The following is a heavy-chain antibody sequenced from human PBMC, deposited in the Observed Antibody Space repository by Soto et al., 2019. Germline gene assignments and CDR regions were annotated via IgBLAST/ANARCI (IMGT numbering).Heavy chain of an antibody. CDR1: GGSISSGGYY. J-gene: IGHJ4*02. D-gene: IGHD2-21*02. V-gene: IGHV4-31*03. CDR2: IYYSGST. CDR3: ASMASFGDWSRETHVTPFDY. Sequence: QVQLQESGPGLVKPSQTLSLTCTVSGGSISSGGYYWSWIRQHPGKGLEWIGYIYYSGSTYYNPSLKSRVTISVDTSKNQFSLKLSSVTAADTAVYYCASMASFGDWSRETHVTPFDYWGQGTLVTVSS.